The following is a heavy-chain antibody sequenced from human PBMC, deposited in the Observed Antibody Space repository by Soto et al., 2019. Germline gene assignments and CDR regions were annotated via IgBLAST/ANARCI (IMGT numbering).Heavy chain of an antibody. CDR1: GVTFSSYA. D-gene: IGHD3-3*01. J-gene: IGHJ6*02. CDR3: ARDFWSGSRPLNYYYGMDV. CDR2: ISYDGSNK. Sequence: GGSLRLSCAASGVTFSSYAMHWVRQAPGKGLEWVAVISYDGSNKYYADSVKGRFTISRDNSKNTLYLQMNSLRAEDTAVYYCARDFWSGSRPLNYYYGMDVWGQGTTVTVSS. V-gene: IGHV3-30-3*01.